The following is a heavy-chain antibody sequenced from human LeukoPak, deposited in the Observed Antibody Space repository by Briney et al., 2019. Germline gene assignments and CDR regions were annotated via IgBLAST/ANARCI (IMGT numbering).Heavy chain of an antibody. CDR3: ARSNSGGVVVPAAAFDY. Sequence: EASVKVSCKASGGTFSSYAISWVRQAPGQGLEWMGGIIPIFGTANYAQKFQGRVTITADESTSTAYMELSSLRSEDTAVYYCARSNSGGVVVPAAAFDYWGQGTLVTVSS. CDR2: IIPIFGTA. CDR1: GGTFSSYA. V-gene: IGHV1-69*13. D-gene: IGHD2-2*01. J-gene: IGHJ4*02.